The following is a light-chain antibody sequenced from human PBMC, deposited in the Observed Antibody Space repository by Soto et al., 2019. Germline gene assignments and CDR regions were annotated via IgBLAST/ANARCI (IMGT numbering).Light chain of an antibody. CDR3: QQRSNWFT. Sequence: EIVLTQSPATLSLSPGERATLSCRASQSVGSYLAWYQQKPGQAPRLLIYDASNRATGIPARFSGSGSGTDSTLTISSLEPEDFAVYFCQQRSNWFTFGGGTKVEIK. V-gene: IGKV3-11*01. J-gene: IGKJ4*01. CDR2: DAS. CDR1: QSVGSY.